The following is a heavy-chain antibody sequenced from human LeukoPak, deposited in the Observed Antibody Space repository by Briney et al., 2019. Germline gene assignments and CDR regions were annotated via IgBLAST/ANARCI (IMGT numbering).Heavy chain of an antibody. V-gene: IGHV5-51*01. CDR1: GYTFSNYW. Sequence: GESLKISCKGSGYTFSNYWIVWVRQMSGKGLKWMGIIYPDDSDTRYSPSFEGQVTISADTSINTVYMQWSSLKASDTAMYYCARRIYSSGYNYFDRWGQGTLVTVSS. CDR2: IYPDDSDT. D-gene: IGHD3-22*01. J-gene: IGHJ4*02. CDR3: ARRIYSSGYNYFDR.